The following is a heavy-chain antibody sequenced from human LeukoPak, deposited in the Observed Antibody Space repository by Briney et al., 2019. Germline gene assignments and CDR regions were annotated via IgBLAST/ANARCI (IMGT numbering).Heavy chain of an antibody. V-gene: IGHV3-23*01. CDR3: AKDPYSGSYYGRGYFDY. CDR1: GFTLSSYA. CDR2: ISGSGGST. J-gene: IGHJ4*02. D-gene: IGHD1-26*01. Sequence: PGGSLRLSCAASGFTLSSYAMSWVRQAPGKGLEWVSAISGSGGSTYYADSVKGRFTISRDNSKNTLYLQMNSLRAEDTAVYYCAKDPYSGSYYGRGYFDYWGQGTLVTVSS.